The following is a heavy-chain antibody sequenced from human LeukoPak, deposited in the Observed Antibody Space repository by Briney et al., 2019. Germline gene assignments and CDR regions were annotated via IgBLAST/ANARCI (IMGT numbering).Heavy chain of an antibody. CDR3: ARGVYIAAAQYAY. CDR2: IYYSGST. D-gene: IGHD6-13*01. V-gene: IGHV4-59*01. J-gene: IGHJ4*02. Sequence: SETLSLTCTVSGGSISSYYWSWIRQPPGKGLEWIGYIYYSGSTNYNPSLESRVTISVDTSKNQFSLKLSSVTAADTAVYYCARGVYIAAAQYAYWGQGTLVTVSS. CDR1: GGSISSYY.